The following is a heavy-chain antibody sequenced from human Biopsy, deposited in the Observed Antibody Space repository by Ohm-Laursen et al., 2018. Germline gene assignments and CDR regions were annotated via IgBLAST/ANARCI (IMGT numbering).Heavy chain of an antibody. V-gene: IGHV3-33*01. Sequence: SLRLSFSSSGFSFCIYGLHWVCHAPGKGLGREAVLWIDGTNKYYSDPVKGRFTISRENSKNTMYLQMSSLRAEDTAMYYFSRTTNARAGVAPFDIWGQGTMVTVSS. D-gene: IGHD1-1*01. J-gene: IGHJ3*02. CDR3: SRTTNARAGVAPFDI. CDR1: GFSFCIYG. CDR2: LWIDGTNK.